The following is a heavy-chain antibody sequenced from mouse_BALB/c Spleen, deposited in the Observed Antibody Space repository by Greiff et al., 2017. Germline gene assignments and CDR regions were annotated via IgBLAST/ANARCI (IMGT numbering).Heavy chain of an antibody. CDR3: ARGGYSYYAMDY. CDR1: GYTSISYW. V-gene: IGHV1-9*01. Sequence: QVQLKDSGAELLKPGASVKISCKATGYTSISYWIERVKQRPGHGLEWIGEILPGSGSTNYNEKFKGKATFTADTSSNTAYMQLSSLTSEDSAVYYCARGGYSYYAMDYWGQGTSVTVSS. J-gene: IGHJ4*01. CDR2: ILPGSGST. D-gene: IGHD2-3*01.